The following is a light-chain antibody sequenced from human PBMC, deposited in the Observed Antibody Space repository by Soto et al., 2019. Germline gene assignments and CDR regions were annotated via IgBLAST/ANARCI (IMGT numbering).Light chain of an antibody. V-gene: IGKV3-15*01. Sequence: EIVMTQSPATLSVSPGERATLSCRASQSVSVNSLAWYQQKPGQAPRLLIYGASTRATGVPARFSGSGSGTEFTLTISSLQSEDFAVYYCQQYNNWPRTFGQGTKVDIK. CDR3: QQYNNWPRT. CDR2: GAS. J-gene: IGKJ1*01. CDR1: QSVSVN.